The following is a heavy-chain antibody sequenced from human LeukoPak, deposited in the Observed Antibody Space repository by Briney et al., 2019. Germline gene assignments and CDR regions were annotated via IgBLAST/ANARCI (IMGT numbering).Heavy chain of an antibody. CDR1: GFTFSNYG. CDR2: IWYDGSQK. CDR3: ARDPYGPGTSHFDY. D-gene: IGHD3-10*01. J-gene: IGHJ4*02. Sequence: GGSLRLSCAASGFTFSNYGMHWVRQAPGKGLEWVVVIWYDGSQKYYPDSVEGRFTISRDNSKNTLYLQMNSLRTEDTAVYYCARDPYGPGTSHFDYWGQGTLVTVSS. V-gene: IGHV3-33*01.